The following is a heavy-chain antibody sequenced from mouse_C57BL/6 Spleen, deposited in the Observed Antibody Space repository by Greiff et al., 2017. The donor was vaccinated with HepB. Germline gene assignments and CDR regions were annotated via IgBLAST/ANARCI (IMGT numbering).Heavy chain of an antibody. D-gene: IGHD1-1*02. CDR3: ARHGGSYGAY. V-gene: IGHV5-12*01. J-gene: IGHJ3*01. CDR1: GFTFSDYY. CDR2: ISNGGGST. Sequence: EVKLMESGGGLVQPGGSLKLSCAASGFTFSDYYMYWVRQTPEKRLEWVAYISNGGGSTYYPDTVKGRFTISRDNAKNTLYLQMSRLKSEDTAMYYCARHGGSYGAYWGQGTLVTVSA.